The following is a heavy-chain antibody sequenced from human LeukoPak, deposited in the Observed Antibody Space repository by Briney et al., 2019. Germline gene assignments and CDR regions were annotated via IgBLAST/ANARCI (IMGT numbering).Heavy chain of an antibody. Sequence: PGGSLRLSCAASGFTFNSYGMHWVRQAPGKGLEWVAFIRYDGSNKYYADSVKGRFTISRGNSKNTLYLQMNSLRAEDTAVYYCAKDLQSSWSLAIDYWGQGTLVTVSS. CDR2: IRYDGSNK. CDR3: AKDLQSSWSLAIDY. CDR1: GFTFNSYG. D-gene: IGHD6-13*01. V-gene: IGHV3-30*02. J-gene: IGHJ4*02.